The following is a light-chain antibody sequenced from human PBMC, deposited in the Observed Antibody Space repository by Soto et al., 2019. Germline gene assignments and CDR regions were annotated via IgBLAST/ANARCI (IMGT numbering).Light chain of an antibody. CDR2: KAS. V-gene: IGKV1-5*03. CDR3: QHYNSYSEA. CDR1: QTISSW. J-gene: IGKJ1*01. Sequence: DIQMTQSPCSLSASVGGGVTITCLASQTISSWLAWYQQKPGKAPKLLIYKASTLKSGVPSRFSGSGSGTEFTLTISSLQPDDFATYYCQHYNSYSEACGQGTKGDI.